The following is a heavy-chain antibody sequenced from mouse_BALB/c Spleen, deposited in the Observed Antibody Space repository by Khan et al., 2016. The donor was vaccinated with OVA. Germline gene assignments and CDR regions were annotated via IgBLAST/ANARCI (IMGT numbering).Heavy chain of an antibody. J-gene: IGHJ3*01. Sequence: VQLQQSGAELVRPGVSVKISCKGSGYTFTDFTMHWVKQSHAKSLEWIGVISTYYGDVTYNQKFKGKATMTVDKSSSTAYMELARLTSEDSAIYDCTRGGGNRFAYWGQGTLVTVSA. CDR2: ISTYYGDV. V-gene: IGHV1S137*01. CDR3: TRGGGNRFAY. CDR1: GYTFTDFT.